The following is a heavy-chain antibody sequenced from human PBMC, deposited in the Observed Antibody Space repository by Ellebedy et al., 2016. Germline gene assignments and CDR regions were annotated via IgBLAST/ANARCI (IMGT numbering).Heavy chain of an antibody. CDR3: AREFGVITVTWFDP. CDR2: IVFSGTAA. V-gene: IGHV3-21*01. J-gene: IGHJ5*02. D-gene: IGHD3-10*01. Sequence: GGSLRLSXAASGFIFNVAGMTWVRQAPGKGLEWVATIVFSGTAAYYSDSAKGRFIISRDNAKNSLYLQMDSLRADDTAVYYCAREFGVITVTWFDPWGQGTLVTVSS. CDR1: GFIFNVAG.